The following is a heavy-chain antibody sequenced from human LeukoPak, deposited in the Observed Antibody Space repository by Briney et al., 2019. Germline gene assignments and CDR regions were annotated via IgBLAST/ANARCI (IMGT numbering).Heavy chain of an antibody. V-gene: IGHV3-33*01. D-gene: IGHD5-24*01. J-gene: IGHJ6*02. CDR3: ARDRERWLQFYGMDV. CDR1: GFTFSSYG. Sequence: GGSLRLSCAASGFTFSSYGMHWVRQAPGKGLEWVAVIWYDGSNKYYADSVKGRFTISRDNSKNTLYLQMNSVRAEDTAVYYCARDRERWLQFYGMDVWGQGTTVTVSS. CDR2: IWYDGSNK.